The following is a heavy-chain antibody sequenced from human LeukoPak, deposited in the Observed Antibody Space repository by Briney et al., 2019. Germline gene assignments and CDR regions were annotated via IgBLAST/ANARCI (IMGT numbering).Heavy chain of an antibody. CDR3: ARRYSTHYSSSWYRDQRPWYYFDY. J-gene: IGHJ4*02. D-gene: IGHD6-13*01. V-gene: IGHV1-8*01. CDR1: GYTFTSYD. CDR2: MNPNSGNT. Sequence: ASVKVSCKASGYTFTSYDINWVRQATGQGLEWMGWMNPNSGNTGYAQKFQGRVTMTRNTSISTAYMELSSLRSEDTAVYYCARRYSTHYSSSWYRDQRPWYYFDYWGQGTLVTVSS.